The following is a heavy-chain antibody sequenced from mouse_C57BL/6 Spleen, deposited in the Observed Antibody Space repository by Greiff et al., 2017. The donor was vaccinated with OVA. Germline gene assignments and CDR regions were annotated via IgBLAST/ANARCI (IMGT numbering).Heavy chain of an antibody. CDR2: IDPSDSYT. Sequence: QVQLQQPGAELVMPGASVKLSCKASGYTFTSYWMHWVKQRPGQGLEWIGEIDPSDSYTNYNQKFKGKSTLTIDKSSSTAYMQLSSRTSEDAAVYDCARGSPYAMDYWGQGTSVTVSS. V-gene: IGHV1-69*01. J-gene: IGHJ4*01. CDR1: GYTFTSYW. CDR3: ARGSPYAMDY. D-gene: IGHD1-1*01.